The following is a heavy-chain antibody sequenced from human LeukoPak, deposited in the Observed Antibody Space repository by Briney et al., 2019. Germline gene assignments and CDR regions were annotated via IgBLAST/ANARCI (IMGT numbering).Heavy chain of an antibody. CDR3: AKTGERDY. V-gene: IGHV3-7*01. Sequence: GGSLRLSCAASGFTFSSYAMSWVRQAPGKGPEWVANIKEDGTQKYYVDYVRGRFTISRDNAENSLYLQMNSLRDEDTAVYYCAKTGERDYWGRGTLVTVSS. D-gene: IGHD7-27*01. CDR1: GFTFSSYA. J-gene: IGHJ4*02. CDR2: IKEDGTQK.